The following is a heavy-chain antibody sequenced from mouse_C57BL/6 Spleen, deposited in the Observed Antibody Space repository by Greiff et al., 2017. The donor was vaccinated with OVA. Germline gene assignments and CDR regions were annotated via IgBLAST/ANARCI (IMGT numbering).Heavy chain of an antibody. Sequence: EVQLQQSGPGLVKPSQSLSLTCSVTGYSITSGYYWNWIRQFPGNKLEWMGYISYDGSNNYNPSLKNRISITRDTSKNQFFLKLNSVTTEDTATYYCARDPYDYDGAYWGQGTLVTVSA. V-gene: IGHV3-6*01. J-gene: IGHJ3*01. CDR2: ISYDGSN. D-gene: IGHD2-4*01. CDR1: GYSITSGYY. CDR3: ARDPYDYDGAY.